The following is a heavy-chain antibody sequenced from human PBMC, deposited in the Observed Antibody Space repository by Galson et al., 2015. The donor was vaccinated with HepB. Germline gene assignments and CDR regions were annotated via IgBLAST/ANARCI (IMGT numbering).Heavy chain of an antibody. CDR2: INEAGDDT. Sequence: SLRLSCAASAFTFSNYAMAWVRQAPGKGLEWVSSINEAGDDTFLADSVKGRFTISRDNSKDTLYLQMNSLRIEDTAVYYCAKSLGTGAARGLDVWGQGTTVTVSS. J-gene: IGHJ6*02. D-gene: IGHD2-8*02. CDR3: AKSLGTGAARGLDV. CDR1: AFTFSNYA. V-gene: IGHV3-23*01.